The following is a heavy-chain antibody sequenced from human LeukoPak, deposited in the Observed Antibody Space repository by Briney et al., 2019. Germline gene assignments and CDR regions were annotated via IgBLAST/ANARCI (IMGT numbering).Heavy chain of an antibody. V-gene: IGHV3-7*01. CDR2: IKQDGSEK. J-gene: IGHJ3*02. CDR3: ARVCRGGSCYSSDAFDI. Sequence: PGGSLRLSCAASGFTFRSYDMNWVRQAPGKGLEWVANIKQDGSEKYYVDSVKGRFTISRDNAKNSLYLQMNSLRAEDTAVYYCARVCRGGSCYSSDAFDIWGQGTMVTVSS. CDR1: GFTFRSYD. D-gene: IGHD2-15*01.